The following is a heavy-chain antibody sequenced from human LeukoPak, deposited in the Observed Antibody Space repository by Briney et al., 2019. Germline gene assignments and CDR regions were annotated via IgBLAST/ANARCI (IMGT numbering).Heavy chain of an antibody. V-gene: IGHV4-59*01. Sequence: HSETLSLTCTVSGGSISPYYWTWIRQPPGKGLDWIGYVPYSGSTNYNPSLKSRLTISLDTSKNHFSLKLSSVTAADTAVYYCARDVRYSTNYYYMDVWGKGITVTVSS. CDR3: ARDVRYSTNYYYMDV. CDR2: VPYSGST. J-gene: IGHJ6*03. D-gene: IGHD2/OR15-2a*01. CDR1: GGSISPYY.